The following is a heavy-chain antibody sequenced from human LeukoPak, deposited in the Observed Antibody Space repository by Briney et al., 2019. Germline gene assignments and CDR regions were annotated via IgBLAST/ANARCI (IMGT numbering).Heavy chain of an antibody. Sequence: PSQTLSLTCAVSGGSISSGGYSWSWIRQPPGKGLEWIGRIYTSGSTNYNPSLKSRVTISVDTSKNQFSLKLSSVTAADTAVYYCARETGGVHYYYYYMDVWGKGTTVTVSS. J-gene: IGHJ6*03. CDR2: IYTSGST. D-gene: IGHD1-26*01. V-gene: IGHV4-61*02. CDR3: ARETGGVHYYYYYMDV. CDR1: GGSISSGGYS.